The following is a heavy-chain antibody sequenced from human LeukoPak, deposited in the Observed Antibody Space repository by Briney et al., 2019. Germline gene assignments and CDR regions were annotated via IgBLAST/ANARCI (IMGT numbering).Heavy chain of an antibody. CDR2: IFPSGGEI. CDR1: GFTFSTFA. J-gene: IGHJ4*02. Sequence: GGSLRLSCAASGFTFSTFAMIWVRQPPGKGLEWVSSIFPSGGEIHYADSVRGRFTISRDNSKNTLYLQMNSLRVEDTAVYYCARDSSMLRGPLVIYYFDFWGQGTLVTVSS. V-gene: IGHV3-23*01. D-gene: IGHD3-10*01. CDR3: ARDSSMLRGPLVIYYFDF.